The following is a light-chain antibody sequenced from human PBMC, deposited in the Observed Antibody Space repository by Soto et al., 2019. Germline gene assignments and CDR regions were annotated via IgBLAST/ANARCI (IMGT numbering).Light chain of an antibody. V-gene: IGKV3-11*01. CDR3: QPRRNWPLT. CDR1: QSVSSY. CDR2: DAS. J-gene: IGKJ4*01. Sequence: EIVLTQSPATLSLSPGERATLSCRASQSVSSYLAWYQQKPGQAPRLLIYDASNRATGIPARFSGSGSGTDFTLTISSREPEDFAVYYCQPRRNWPLTFGGGTKVEIK.